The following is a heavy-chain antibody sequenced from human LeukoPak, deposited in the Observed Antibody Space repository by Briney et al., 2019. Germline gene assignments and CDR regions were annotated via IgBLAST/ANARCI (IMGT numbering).Heavy chain of an antibody. V-gene: IGHV4-59*01. D-gene: IGHD3-10*01. CDR1: CGSITTYY. J-gene: IGHJ6*03. Sequence: SSETLSLIQTVFCGSITTYYCGWIRHPPGNRLEWMGDIYSRGSTNYKPSLKSRVPISVDTSVNQFSLKLTSVTAAATAVYYCSREGRYMDVWGKGTTVTVSS. CDR2: IYSRGST. CDR3: SREGRYMDV.